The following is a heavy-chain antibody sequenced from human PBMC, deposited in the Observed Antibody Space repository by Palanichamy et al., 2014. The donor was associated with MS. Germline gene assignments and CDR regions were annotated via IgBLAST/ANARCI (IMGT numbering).Heavy chain of an antibody. CDR3: AVESGYIDV. Sequence: QLVEVWGEGLVKPGGSLRLSCAASGFTFSGYSMNWVRQAPGQGLEWVSSISRNSNIIYYADSVKGRFTISRDNAKKSLFLQMNTVRAEDTAVYYCAVESGYIDVWGQGTTVTVSS. CDR1: GFTFSGYS. CDR2: ISRNSNII. J-gene: IGHJ6*02. D-gene: IGHD1-1*01. V-gene: IGHV3-21*02.